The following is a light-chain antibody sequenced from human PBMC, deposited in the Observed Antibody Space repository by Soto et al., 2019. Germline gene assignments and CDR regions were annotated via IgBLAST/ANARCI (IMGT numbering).Light chain of an antibody. CDR2: GAS. J-gene: IGKJ3*01. Sequence: DIQMTQSPSSLSASVGDRVTITCQASQDITNYLNWYQQKPGKAPKLLIYGASNLEIGVPSRFRGSGSGTDFTFTISSLQPEDVATYYCQQYDDLPFTFGPGTKVHVK. CDR1: QDITNY. V-gene: IGKV1-33*01. CDR3: QQYDDLPFT.